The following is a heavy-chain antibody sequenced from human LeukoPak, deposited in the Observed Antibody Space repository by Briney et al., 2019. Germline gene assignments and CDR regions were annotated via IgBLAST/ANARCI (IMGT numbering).Heavy chain of an antibody. CDR2: ISSSSTI. D-gene: IGHD2-2*01. CDR1: GFTFSSYS. CDR3: ARERDLRYCSSTSCPPRQAGHAFDI. Sequence: PGGSLRLSCAASGFTFSSYSMNWVRQAPGKGLEWVSYISSSSTIYYADSVKGRFTISRDNAKNSLYLQMNSLRAEDTAVYYCARERDLRYCSSTSCPPRQAGHAFDIWGQGTMVTVSS. V-gene: IGHV3-48*04. J-gene: IGHJ3*02.